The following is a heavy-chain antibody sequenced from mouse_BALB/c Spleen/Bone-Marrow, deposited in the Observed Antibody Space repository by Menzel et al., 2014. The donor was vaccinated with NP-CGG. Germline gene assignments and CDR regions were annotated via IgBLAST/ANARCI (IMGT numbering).Heavy chain of an antibody. V-gene: IGHV14-3*02. Sequence: VQLQQSGAELVKPGASVELSCSASGFNIKDTYMHWVKQRPEQGLEWIGRIDPANGNTKYDPKFQDKATITADTSSNTVDLQLSSLTFEDTAVYYCARQEFAIYWYFDVWGAGTTVTASS. CDR2: IDPANGNT. CDR1: GFNIKDTY. CDR3: ARQEFAIYWYFDV. D-gene: IGHD1-3*01. J-gene: IGHJ1*01.